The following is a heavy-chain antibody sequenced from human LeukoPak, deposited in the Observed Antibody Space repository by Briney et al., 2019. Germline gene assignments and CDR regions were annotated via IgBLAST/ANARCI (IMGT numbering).Heavy chain of an antibody. CDR1: GFTFSSYG. J-gene: IGHJ4*02. CDR2: ISYDGSNK. Sequence: GRSLRLSCAASGFTFSSYGMHWVRQAPGKGLEWVAVISYDGSNKYYADSVKGRFTISRDDSKNTLYLQMNSLKTEDTAVYYCTTNYLVGASGFGYWGQGTLVTVSS. V-gene: IGHV3-30*03. CDR3: TTNYLVGASGFGY. D-gene: IGHD1-26*01.